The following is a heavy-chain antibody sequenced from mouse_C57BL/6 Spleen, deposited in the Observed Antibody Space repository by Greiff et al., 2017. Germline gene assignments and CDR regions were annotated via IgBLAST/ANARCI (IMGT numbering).Heavy chain of an antibody. V-gene: IGHV1-12*01. CDR1: GYTFPSYN. J-gene: IGHJ3*01. D-gene: IGHD1-1*01. CDR2: IYPGNGDT. CDR3: ARPYGSLAWFAY. Sequence: LQQSGAELVRPGASVKLSCKASGYTFPSYNMHWVKQTPRQGLEWIGAIYPGNGDTSYNQQFKGKSTLTVDKSSSTAYMQLSSLTSEDSEVYFCARPYGSLAWFAYWGQGTLVTVSA.